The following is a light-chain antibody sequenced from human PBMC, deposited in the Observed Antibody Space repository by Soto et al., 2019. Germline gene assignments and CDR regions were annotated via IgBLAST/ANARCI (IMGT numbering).Light chain of an antibody. CDR2: DAS. Sequence: EIVLTQSPGTLSLSPGEGATLSCRASQSVTSNYLAWYQQKPGQAPRLLIHDASSRATGIPDRLSGSGSGTDFTLTISRLEPEDFAVYYCQQYGNAPRTFGQGTKVEIK. V-gene: IGKV3-20*01. J-gene: IGKJ1*01. CDR3: QQYGNAPRT. CDR1: QSVTSNY.